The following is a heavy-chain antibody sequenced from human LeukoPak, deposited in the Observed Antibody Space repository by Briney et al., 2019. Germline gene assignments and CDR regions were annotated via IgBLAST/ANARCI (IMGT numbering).Heavy chain of an antibody. Sequence: SETLSLTCTVSGGSISSGAYYWSWIRQSAGKGLEWIGRIYTSGSTNYNPSLKSRVTISVDPSKNQFSLKLASVTAADTAVYYCASEGIAAAGTFDYWGQGTLVTVSS. CDR2: IYTSGST. V-gene: IGHV4-61*02. CDR3: ASEGIAAAGTFDY. J-gene: IGHJ4*02. D-gene: IGHD6-13*01. CDR1: GGSISSGAYY.